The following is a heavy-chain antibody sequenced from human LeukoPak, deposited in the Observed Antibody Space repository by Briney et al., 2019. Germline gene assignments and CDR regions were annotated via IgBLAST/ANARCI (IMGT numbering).Heavy chain of an antibody. J-gene: IGHJ4*02. D-gene: IGHD3-10*01. CDR1: GFTFSTCG. V-gene: IGHV3-23*01. CDR3: AKRGPIYSASPGNYFDY. Sequence: GGSLRLFCTASGFTFSTCGMTWVRQAPGKGLEWVSSISGNDDGTYYADSVKGRFTISRDNSKNTLYLQINSLRAEDTAIYYCAKRGPIYSASPGNYFDYWGQGTLVTVSS. CDR2: ISGNDDGT.